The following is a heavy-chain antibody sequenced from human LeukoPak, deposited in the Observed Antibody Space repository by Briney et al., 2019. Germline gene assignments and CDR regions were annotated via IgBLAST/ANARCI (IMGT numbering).Heavy chain of an antibody. CDR3: ARDLYYYDSSGYPGPYFDY. CDR1: GYTFTSYG. CDR2: ISAYNGNT. Sequence: GASVKVSCKASGYTFTSYGISWVRQAPGQGLEWMGWISAYNGNTNYAQKLQGRVTMNTDTSTSTAYMELRSLRSDDTAVYYCARDLYYYDSSGYPGPYFDYWGQGTLVTVSS. V-gene: IGHV1-18*01. D-gene: IGHD3-22*01. J-gene: IGHJ4*02.